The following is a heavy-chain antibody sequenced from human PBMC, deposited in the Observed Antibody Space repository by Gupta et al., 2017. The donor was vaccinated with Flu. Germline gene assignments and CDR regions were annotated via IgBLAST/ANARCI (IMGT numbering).Heavy chain of an antibody. V-gene: IGHV1-69*01. D-gene: IGHD2-21*01. CDR3: ARGGLPAYYFDS. J-gene: IGHJ4*02. Sequence: KYAQNFLGRITITADRSTKTVYMELTSLTSADTAVYFCARGGLPAYYFDSWGQGTLVTVSS.